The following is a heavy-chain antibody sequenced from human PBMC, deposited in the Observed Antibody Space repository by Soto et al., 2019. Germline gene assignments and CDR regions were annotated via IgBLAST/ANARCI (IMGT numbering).Heavy chain of an antibody. V-gene: IGHV1-69*01. CDR3: ASSAGLDHLLNYYGLNV. CDR1: GGTFTSTA. Sequence: QVLLVQSSAEVKKPGSSVKVSCKASGGTFTSTAFSWVRQAPGQGLEWMGGIIPVLGTPNYAQKFQARLTVELSSLRSDDTAVYYCASSAGLDHLLNYYGLNVWGQGTTVTVS. D-gene: IGHD6-13*01. J-gene: IGHJ6*02. CDR2: IIPVLGTP.